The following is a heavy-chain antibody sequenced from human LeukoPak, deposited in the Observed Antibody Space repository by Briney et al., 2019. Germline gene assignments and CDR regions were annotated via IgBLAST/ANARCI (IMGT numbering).Heavy chain of an antibody. Sequence: PGGSLRLSCAASGFAFSSLDMGWVRQAPGKGLEWVSSISSGSSYIFYADSVKGRFTTSRDNAKNSLYLQMNGLRAEDTAVYYCARQVGVDDAFDIWGQGTMVTISS. D-gene: IGHD1-26*01. CDR2: ISSGSSYI. CDR1: GFAFSSLD. V-gene: IGHV3-21*01. J-gene: IGHJ3*02. CDR3: ARQVGVDDAFDI.